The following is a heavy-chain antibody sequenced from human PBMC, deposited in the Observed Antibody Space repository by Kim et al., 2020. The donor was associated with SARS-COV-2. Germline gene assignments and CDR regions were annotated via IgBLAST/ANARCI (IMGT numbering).Heavy chain of an antibody. CDR2: INLNSAGT. CDR1: GYTFTGYY. D-gene: IGHD6-19*01. Sequence: ASVKVSCKASGYTFTGYYIHWVRQAPGQGLEWMGRINLNSAGTNYAQTFQGRVSMTRDASISTAYMELNRLTSDDTAVYYCARDPWGIAVAGSPFDYWGQGTLVTVSS. J-gene: IGHJ4*02. CDR3: ARDPWGIAVAGSPFDY. V-gene: IGHV1-2*06.